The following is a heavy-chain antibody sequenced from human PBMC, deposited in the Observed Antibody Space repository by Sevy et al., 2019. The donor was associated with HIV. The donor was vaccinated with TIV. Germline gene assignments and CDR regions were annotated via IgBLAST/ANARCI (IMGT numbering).Heavy chain of an antibody. Sequence: SETLSLTCTVSGGSINSSSYYWGWIRQPPGKGLEWIGSIYYSGSTYYNPSLKSRVTISVDTSKNQFSLKLSSVTAADTAVYYCRAALFMVRGVKRYYFDYWGQGTLVTVSS. V-gene: IGHV4-39*01. CDR2: IYYSGST. D-gene: IGHD3-10*01. CDR1: GGSINSSSYY. J-gene: IGHJ4*02. CDR3: RAALFMVRGVKRYYFDY.